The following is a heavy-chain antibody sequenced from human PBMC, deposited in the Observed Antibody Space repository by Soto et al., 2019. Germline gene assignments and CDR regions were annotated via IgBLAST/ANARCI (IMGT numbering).Heavy chain of an antibody. J-gene: IGHJ4*02. CDR2: ISPKSGGT. D-gene: IGHD3-16*01. CDR1: GYAFTGYY. Sequence: QVQLVQSGAEVKESGASVKVSCKASGYAFTGYYIHWVRQAPGQGLEWVGEISPKSGGTRYAQKFQGRVTMTKDTSITTVYMELSNLSPDDTAVYYCGKGRSGEVGVFYWGQGTLVTVHS. V-gene: IGHV1-2*02. CDR3: GKGRSGEVGVFY.